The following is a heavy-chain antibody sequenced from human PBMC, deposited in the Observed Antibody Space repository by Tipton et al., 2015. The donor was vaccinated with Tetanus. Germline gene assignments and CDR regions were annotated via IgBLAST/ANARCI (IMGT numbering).Heavy chain of an antibody. Sequence: TLSLTCTVSGGSISSYYWSWIRQPAGKGLEWIGRIYTSGSTNYNPSLKSRVTMSVDTSKNQFSLKLSSVTAADTAVYYCARGDMVRGVIWFDPWGQGTLVTVSS. CDR3: ARGDMVRGVIWFDP. V-gene: IGHV4-4*07. CDR1: GGSISSYY. J-gene: IGHJ5*02. CDR2: IYTSGST. D-gene: IGHD3-10*01.